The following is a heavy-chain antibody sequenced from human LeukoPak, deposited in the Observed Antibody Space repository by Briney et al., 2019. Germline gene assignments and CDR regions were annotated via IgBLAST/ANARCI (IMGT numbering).Heavy chain of an antibody. J-gene: IGHJ4*02. D-gene: IGHD6-13*01. Sequence: ASVKVSCKASGYTFTGYYMHWVRQAPGQGLEWMGWINPNSGGTNYAQKFQGRVTMTRDTSISTAYMELNSLRAEDTAVYYCAKEGYSSSWYLDYWGQGTLVTVSS. CDR1: GYTFTGYY. V-gene: IGHV1-2*02. CDR2: INPNSGGT. CDR3: AKEGYSSSWYLDY.